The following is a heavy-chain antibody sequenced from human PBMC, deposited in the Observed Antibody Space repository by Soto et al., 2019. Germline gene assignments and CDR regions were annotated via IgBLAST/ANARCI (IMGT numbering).Heavy chain of an antibody. Sequence: ASVKVSCKASGYSFSVYPIHWVRQAPGQGLEWMGCINPNSGGTEYAKKFQGWVTMTRDTSISTAYMELSRLKSDDTAVYYCAVTSYFDGSDYRNDPFDIWGLGTMVTVSS. D-gene: IGHD3-9*01. V-gene: IGHV1-2*04. CDR1: GYSFSVYP. J-gene: IGHJ3*02. CDR2: INPNSGGT. CDR3: AVTSYFDGSDYRNDPFDI.